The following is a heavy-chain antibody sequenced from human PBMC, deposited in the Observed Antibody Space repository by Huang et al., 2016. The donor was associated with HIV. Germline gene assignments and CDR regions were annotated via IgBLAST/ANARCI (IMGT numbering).Heavy chain of an antibody. CDR3: VRGPAFLRNYYKGFAFDI. Sequence: VRQAPGMGLEWVAVIPHDGSKKYYVDSVKGRFTISRDNSKNTLFLQMNSLRLQDTAIYYCVRGPAFLRNYYKGFAFDIWGQGTMVTVSS. V-gene: IGHV3-30*03. D-gene: IGHD3-10*01. J-gene: IGHJ3*02. CDR2: IPHDGSKK.